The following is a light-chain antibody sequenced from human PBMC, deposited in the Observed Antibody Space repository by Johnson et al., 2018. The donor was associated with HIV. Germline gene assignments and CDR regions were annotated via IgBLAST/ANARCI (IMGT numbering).Light chain of an antibody. V-gene: IGLV1-51*02. Sequence: QSVLTQPPSVSAAPGQKVTISCSGSSSNIGNNYVSWYQQLPGTAPKLLICENNKRPSGIPDRFSGSKSGTSATLGITGLQTGDEADYYCGTWDSGLSAGVFGTGTKVTVL. CDR3: GTWDSGLSAGV. CDR1: SSNIGNNY. J-gene: IGLJ1*01. CDR2: ENN.